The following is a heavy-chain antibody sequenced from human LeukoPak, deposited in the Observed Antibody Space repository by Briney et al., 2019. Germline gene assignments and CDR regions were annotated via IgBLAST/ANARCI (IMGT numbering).Heavy chain of an antibody. D-gene: IGHD2-2*02. CDR1: GYTFTNYD. CDR2: MNPNSGNI. CDR3: ARFQCSSTSCYMFRLSSYYYYGMDV. V-gene: IGHV1-8*01. Sequence: ASVKVSCKASGYTFTNYDINWVRQATGQGLEWMGWMNPNSGNIAYAQKFQGRVTMTRNTSISTVYMELSSLRSEDTAVYYCARFQCSSTSCYMFRLSSYYYYGMDVWGQGTTVTVSS. J-gene: IGHJ6*02.